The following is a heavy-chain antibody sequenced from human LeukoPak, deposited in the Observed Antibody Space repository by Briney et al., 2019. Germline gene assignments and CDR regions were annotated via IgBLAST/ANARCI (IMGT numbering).Heavy chain of an antibody. CDR3: AKEAYYGSGTYSHFEY. V-gene: IGHV3-30-3*01. Sequence: GGSLRLSCAASGFTFSSYAMHWVRQAPGKGLEWVAVISYDGSNKYYADSVKGRFTISRDNSKNTLYVQMNSLRADDTALYYCAKEAYYGSGTYSHFEYWGQGTLVTVSS. CDR1: GFTFSSYA. J-gene: IGHJ4*02. CDR2: ISYDGSNK. D-gene: IGHD3-10*01.